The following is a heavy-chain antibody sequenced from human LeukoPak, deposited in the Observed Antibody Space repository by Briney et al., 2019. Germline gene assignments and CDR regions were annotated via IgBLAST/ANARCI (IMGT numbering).Heavy chain of an antibody. Sequence: GGSLRLSCAASGFTFSSYEMNWVRQAPGKGLEWVSYISSSGNTIYYADSVKGRFTISRDNAKNSLYLQMNSLRAEDTAVYYCARGGSTRRINYYYYMDVWGKGTTVTISS. V-gene: IGHV3-48*03. J-gene: IGHJ6*03. D-gene: IGHD2-2*01. CDR3: ARGGSTRRINYYYYMDV. CDR1: GFTFSSYE. CDR2: ISSSGNTI.